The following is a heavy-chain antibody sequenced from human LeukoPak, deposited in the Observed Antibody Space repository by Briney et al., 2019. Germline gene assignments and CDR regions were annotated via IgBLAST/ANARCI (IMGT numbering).Heavy chain of an antibody. J-gene: IGHJ6*03. CDR1: GGSFSGYY. V-gene: IGHV4-34*01. D-gene: IGHD4-17*01. Sequence: KSSETLSLTCAVYGGSFSGYYWNWIRQPPGKGLEWIGEINHSGSTNYNPSLKSRVTISVDTSKNQFSLKLSSVTAADTAVYYCARLYGDALYYYYYMDVWGKGTTVTVSS. CDR3: ARLYGDALYYYYYMDV. CDR2: INHSGST.